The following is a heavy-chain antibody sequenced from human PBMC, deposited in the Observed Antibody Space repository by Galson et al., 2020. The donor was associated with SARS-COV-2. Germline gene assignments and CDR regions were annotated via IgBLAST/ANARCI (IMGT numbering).Heavy chain of an antibody. CDR2: ISFDGSEK. CDR3: EAGSGDSFDI. D-gene: IGHD6-13*01. Sequence: GESLKISCEASGFIFSDYGMHWVRQAPGKGLEWVAVISFDGSEKQYADSVKGRLIISRDNSKNTLYLQMNSLKREDTAVYYCEAGSGDSFDIWGQGTMVIVSS. J-gene: IGHJ3*02. V-gene: IGHV3-30*03. CDR1: GFIFSDYG.